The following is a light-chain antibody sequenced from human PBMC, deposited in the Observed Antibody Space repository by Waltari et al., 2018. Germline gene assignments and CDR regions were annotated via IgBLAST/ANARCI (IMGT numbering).Light chain of an antibody. CDR3: QQSFSSPWT. J-gene: IGKJ1*01. CDR1: QNIRTY. Sequence: DIQMTQSPSSLSASIGDTITVTCRASQNIRTYLNWYQQKPAKAPKLLIFGASTLPRGVPSRFSGSASGTEFTLTDTNLQPDDFATYFCQQSFSSPWTFGQGTTV. CDR2: GAS. V-gene: IGKV1-39*01.